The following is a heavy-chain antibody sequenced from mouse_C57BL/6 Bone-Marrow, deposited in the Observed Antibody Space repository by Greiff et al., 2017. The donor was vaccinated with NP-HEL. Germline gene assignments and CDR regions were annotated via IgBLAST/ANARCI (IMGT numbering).Heavy chain of an antibody. Sequence: VKLQESDAELVKPGASVKISCKVSGYTFTDHTIHWMKQRPEQGLEWIGYIYPRDGSTKYNEKFKGKATLTADKSSSTAYMQLNSLTSEDSAVYFCARETTVVGDYFDYWGQGTTLTVSS. J-gene: IGHJ2*01. CDR1: GYTFTDHT. D-gene: IGHD1-1*01. V-gene: IGHV1-78*01. CDR2: IYPRDGST. CDR3: ARETTVVGDYFDY.